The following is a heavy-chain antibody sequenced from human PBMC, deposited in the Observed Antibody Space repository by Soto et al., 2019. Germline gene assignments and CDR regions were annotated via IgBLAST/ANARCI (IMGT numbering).Heavy chain of an antibody. CDR1: GYTFTGYY. Sequence: ASVRVSCKASGYTFTGYYMHWVRQAPGQGLEWMGWINPNSGGTNYAQKFQGRVTMTRDTSISTAYMELSRLRSDDTAVYYCAREDQYYYYGMDVWGQGTTVTVSS. J-gene: IGHJ6*02. V-gene: IGHV1-2*02. CDR3: AREDQYYYYGMDV. CDR2: INPNSGGT.